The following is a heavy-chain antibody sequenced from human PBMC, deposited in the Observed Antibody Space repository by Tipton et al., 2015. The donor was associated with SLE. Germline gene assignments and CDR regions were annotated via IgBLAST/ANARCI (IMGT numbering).Heavy chain of an antibody. J-gene: IGHJ6*02. V-gene: IGHV4-38-2*02. D-gene: IGHD2-8*01. CDR2: ISYGGGT. Sequence: TLSLTCTVSGYSITSGYYWGWIRQSPGKGLEWIGYISYGGGTNYNPFLKSRVTMSVDTAKNQFSPKLTSVTAADTAVYYCARGMLTWRGAIIGVDVWGQGTSVNVSS. CDR3: ARGMLTWRGAIIGVDV. CDR1: GYSITSGYY.